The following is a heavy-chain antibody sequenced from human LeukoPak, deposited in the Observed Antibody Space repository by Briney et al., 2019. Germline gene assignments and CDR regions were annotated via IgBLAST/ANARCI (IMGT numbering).Heavy chain of an antibody. CDR3: AKVYLFGVVISTYYVDY. J-gene: IGHJ4*02. CDR2: ISGSGGST. V-gene: IGHV3-23*01. D-gene: IGHD3-3*01. CDR1: GFTFSSYA. Sequence: GGSLRLSCAASGFTFSSYAMSWVRQAPGKGLEWVSAISGSGGSTYYADSVKGRFTISRDNSKNTLYLQMNSLRAEGTAVYYCAKVYLFGVVISTYYVDYWGQGTLVTVSS.